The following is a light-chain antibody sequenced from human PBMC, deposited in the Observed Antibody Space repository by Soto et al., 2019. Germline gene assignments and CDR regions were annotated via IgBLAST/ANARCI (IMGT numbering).Light chain of an antibody. V-gene: IGLV3-1*01. J-gene: IGLJ1*01. CDR2: HND. Sequence: SYELTQSPSVSVSPGQTASITCSGDKLGDKYTCWYQQKPGQSPVLIIYHNDKRPSGIPERFSGSISGNTATLTISVTQALDEADYYCQTWDSSSACVFGTGTKVTVL. CDR1: KLGDKY. CDR3: QTWDSSSACV.